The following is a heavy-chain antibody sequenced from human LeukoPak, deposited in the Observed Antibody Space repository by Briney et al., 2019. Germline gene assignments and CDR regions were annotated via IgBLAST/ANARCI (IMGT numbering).Heavy chain of an antibody. D-gene: IGHD3-10*01. CDR3: ARDYVLLWFGESVYAFDI. Sequence: PSQTLSLTCTVSGGSISSGGYYWSWIRQHPGKGLEWIGYIYYSGSTYYNPSLKSRVTISVDTSKNQFSLKLSSVTAADTAVYYCARDYVLLWFGESVYAFDIWGQGTMVTVSS. CDR1: GGSISSGGYY. V-gene: IGHV4-31*03. J-gene: IGHJ3*02. CDR2: IYYSGST.